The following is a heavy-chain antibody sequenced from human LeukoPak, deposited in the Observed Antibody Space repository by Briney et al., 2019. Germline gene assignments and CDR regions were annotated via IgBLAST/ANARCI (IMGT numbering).Heavy chain of an antibody. Sequence: WETLSLTCTVSGGSISNNGYFWGWIRQPPGKGLEWIGSIYHSGSTYSNPSLKSRVIISVDTSKNQFSLKLSSVTAADTAVYYCARHPRGVLRYFDWLISVGMDIWGQGTTVTVSS. CDR3: ARHPRGVLRYFDWLISVGMDI. D-gene: IGHD3-9*01. CDR1: GGSISNNGYF. CDR2: IYHSGST. J-gene: IGHJ6*02. V-gene: IGHV4-39*01.